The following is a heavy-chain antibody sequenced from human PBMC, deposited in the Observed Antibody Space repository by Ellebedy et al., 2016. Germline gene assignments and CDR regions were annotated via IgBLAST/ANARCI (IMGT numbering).Heavy chain of an antibody. Sequence: GESLKISCVGSGFTFKDYAMSWVRQGPGKGLEWVSVISGSAVTIGYAESVKGRFTISRDNSEDTVYLQMNSLRAEDTAVYYCARDPAKGTSGWYYWGQGTLVTVSS. J-gene: IGHJ4*02. V-gene: IGHV3-23*01. CDR2: ISGSAVTI. CDR1: GFTFKDYA. CDR3: ARDPAKGTSGWYY. D-gene: IGHD6-19*01.